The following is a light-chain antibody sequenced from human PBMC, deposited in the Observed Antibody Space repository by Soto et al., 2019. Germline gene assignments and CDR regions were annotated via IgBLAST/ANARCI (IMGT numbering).Light chain of an antibody. V-gene: IGKV1-12*01. CDR1: QDIRSW. CDR3: QQYYSYPPT. J-gene: IGKJ4*01. Sequence: DIQMTQSPSYVSASVGDRVSITCRASQDIRSWLAWYQQRPGKAPKLLIYAASTLQSGVPSRFSGSGSGTDFTLTISCLQSEDFATYYCQQYYSYPPTFGGGTKVDIK. CDR2: AAS.